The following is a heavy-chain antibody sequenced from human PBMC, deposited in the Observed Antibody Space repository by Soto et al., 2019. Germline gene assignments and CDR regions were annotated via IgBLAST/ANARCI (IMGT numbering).Heavy chain of an antibody. V-gene: IGHV3-30*03. CDR3: ARPLVRTVTTPVPYVY. Sequence: PGGSLSLSCAASGFTFSSYCMHWVRQAPGEGLEWVAVISYDGSNKYYADSVKGRFTISRENSKNTLYLHMNSLRAEDTAVYYWARPLVRTVTTPVPYVYWGQGTLVTVSS. J-gene: IGHJ4*02. CDR1: GFTFSSYC. D-gene: IGHD4-17*01. CDR2: ISYDGSNK.